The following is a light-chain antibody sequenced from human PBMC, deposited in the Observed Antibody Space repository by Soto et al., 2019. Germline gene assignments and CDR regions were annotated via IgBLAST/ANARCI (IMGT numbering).Light chain of an antibody. CDR3: SSYTSSSTDYV. CDR1: SSDVGGYNY. V-gene: IGLV2-14*01. CDR2: DVS. Sequence: QSALTQPASVSGSPGQSITISCTGTSSDVGGYNYVSWYQQHPGKAPKLMIYDVSNRPSGVSNRFSGSKSGNTASLTISGLQAEDEGDYYCSSYTSSSTDYVFGTGTKVTVL. J-gene: IGLJ1*01.